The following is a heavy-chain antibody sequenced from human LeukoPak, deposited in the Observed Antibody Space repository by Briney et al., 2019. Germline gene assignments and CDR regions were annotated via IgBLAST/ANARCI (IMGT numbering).Heavy chain of an antibody. CDR2: IDHSGST. Sequence: SETLSLPCAVYGGSFSGYYWSWIRQPPGKGLEWIGEIDHSGSTNYNPSLKSRVTISVDTSKNQFSLKLSSVTAADTAVYYCARGRGVSNWFDPWGLGTLVTVSS. CDR1: GGSFSGYY. J-gene: IGHJ5*02. D-gene: IGHD3-10*01. V-gene: IGHV4-34*01. CDR3: ARGRGVSNWFDP.